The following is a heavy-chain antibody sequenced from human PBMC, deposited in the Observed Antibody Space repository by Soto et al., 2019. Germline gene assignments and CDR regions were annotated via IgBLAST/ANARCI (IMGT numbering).Heavy chain of an antibody. V-gene: IGHV1-18*01. CDR1: GGIFSSYA. Sequence: GASVKVSCKASGGIFSSYAISWVRQAPGQGLEWMGWISAYNGNTNYAQKLQGRVTMTTDTSTSTAYMELRSLRSDDTAVYYCARVEASGSYWDYYFDYWGQGTLVTVSS. D-gene: IGHD1-26*01. CDR2: ISAYNGNT. CDR3: ARVEASGSYWDYYFDY. J-gene: IGHJ4*02.